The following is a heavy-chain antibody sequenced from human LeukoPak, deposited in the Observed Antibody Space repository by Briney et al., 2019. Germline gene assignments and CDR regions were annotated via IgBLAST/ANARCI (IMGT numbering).Heavy chain of an antibody. D-gene: IGHD3-10*01. Sequence: GRSLTLSCAASGFSFNTYGMHWVSQAPGKGREWVALIWYDGTITYHADSVKGRFTIFRDNSKNTLYLQLTSLRAEDTAMYYCAKVSVQYSGSSHAFHHWGHGTPVSVSS. CDR3: AKVSVQYSGSSHAFHH. J-gene: IGHJ4*01. CDR1: GFSFNTYG. V-gene: IGHV3-33*03. CDR2: IWYDGTIT.